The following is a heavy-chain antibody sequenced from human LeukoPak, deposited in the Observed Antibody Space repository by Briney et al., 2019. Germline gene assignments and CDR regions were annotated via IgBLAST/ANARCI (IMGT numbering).Heavy chain of an antibody. CDR3: ARGPNSNWSGLDF. V-gene: IGHV3-74*01. CDR2: ISPTGSTT. D-gene: IGHD6-6*01. CDR1: GFSSSDYW. J-gene: IGHJ4*02. Sequence: GGSLRLSCAASGFSSSDYWMHWARQLPGKGLVWVSRISPTGSTTSYADSVKGRFTVSRDNAKNTLYLQVNNLRAEDTAVYYCARGPNSNWSGLDFWGQGTLLTVSS.